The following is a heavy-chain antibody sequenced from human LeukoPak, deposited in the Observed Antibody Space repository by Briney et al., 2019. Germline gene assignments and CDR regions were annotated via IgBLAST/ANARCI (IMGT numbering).Heavy chain of an antibody. CDR2: ISAYNGNT. J-gene: IGHJ4*02. CDR3: ARDPLPYTIVPAVPLDY. CDR1: GYTFTSYG. D-gene: IGHD2-2*01. V-gene: IGHV1-18*01. Sequence: GASVKVSCRASGYTFTSYGISWVRQAPGQGLEWMGWISAYNGNTNYAQKLQGRVTMTTDTSTSTAYMELRSLSSDDTAVYYCARDPLPYTIVPAVPLDYWGQGTLVTVSS.